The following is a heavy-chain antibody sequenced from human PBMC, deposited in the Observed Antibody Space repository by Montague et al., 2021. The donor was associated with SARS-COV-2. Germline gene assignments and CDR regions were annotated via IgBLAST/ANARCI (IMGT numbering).Heavy chain of an antibody. CDR1: GGSISSSSYY. J-gene: IGHJ6*02. CDR2: IYYTGXT. V-gene: IGHV4-39*07. Sequence: SETLSLTCTVSGGSISSSSYYWGWIRQPPGKGLEWIGSIYYTGXTXYXXXXKXRVTISVDTSKNQFSLKLSSVTAAATAVYYCAGDTRIAMLVVVTRYGLDVWGQGTTIAVSS. D-gene: IGHD3-22*01. CDR3: AGDTRIAMLVVVTRYGLDV.